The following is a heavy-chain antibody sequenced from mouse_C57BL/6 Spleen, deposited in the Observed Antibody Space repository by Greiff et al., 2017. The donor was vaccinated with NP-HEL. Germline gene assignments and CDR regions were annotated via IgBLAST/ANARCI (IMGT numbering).Heavy chain of an antibody. J-gene: IGHJ2*01. CDR1: GYTFTDYY. CDR3: TRFITTVVASFDY. D-gene: IGHD1-1*01. CDR2: INPNNGGT. V-gene: IGHV1-26*01. Sequence: VQLQQSGPELVKPGASVKISCKASGYTFTDYYMNWVKQSHGKSLEWIGDINPNNGGTSSNQKFKGKATLTVDKSSSTAYMELSSLTSEDSAVYYCTRFITTVVASFDYWGKGTTLTVSS.